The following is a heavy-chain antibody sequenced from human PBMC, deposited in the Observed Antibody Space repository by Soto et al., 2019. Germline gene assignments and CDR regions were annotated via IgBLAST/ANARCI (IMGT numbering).Heavy chain of an antibody. CDR3: ALRSMAVVPEY. CDR1: GDSISSYY. J-gene: IGHJ4*02. D-gene: IGHD3-22*01. V-gene: IGHV4-59*01. Sequence: QVQLQESGPGLVKPSETLSLTCAVSGDSISSYYCMWIRQPPGKGLESIGYLYYGRSANYNPSLKRRVTLSVDTATNQCALTLSSMTAADTAVYSCALRSMAVVPEYWGQGTLITV. CDR2: LYYGRSA.